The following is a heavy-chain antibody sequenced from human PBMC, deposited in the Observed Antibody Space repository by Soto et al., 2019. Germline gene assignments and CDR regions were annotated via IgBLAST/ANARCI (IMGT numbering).Heavy chain of an antibody. CDR3: ARDPGMYYAMDV. Sequence: GGSLRLSCAASGFTFSDYYMTWIRQAPGKGLEWLSYISSGGITIYYADSVKGRFTVSRDNAKNSMYLQMNNLRVEDTAVYYCARDPGMYYAMDVWGQGTMGTASS. CDR1: GFTFSDYY. CDR2: ISSGGITI. D-gene: IGHD3-10*01. J-gene: IGHJ6*02. V-gene: IGHV3-11*01.